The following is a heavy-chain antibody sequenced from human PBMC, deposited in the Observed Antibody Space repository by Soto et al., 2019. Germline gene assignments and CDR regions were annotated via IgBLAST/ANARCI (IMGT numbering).Heavy chain of an antibody. CDR1: GGSISSGGYS. J-gene: IGHJ5*02. V-gene: IGHV4-30-2*01. D-gene: IGHD1-1*01. CDR3: ARDQLEGNWFDP. Sequence: QLQLQESGSGLVRPSQTLSLTCAVSGGSISSGGYSWNWIRQPPGKGLEWIGYIYHSGSTLYNPSPKSRVTISVNQSNTQFSLKRSSVTAADTAVSYCARDQLEGNWFDPWGQGTLVTVSS. CDR2: IYHSGST.